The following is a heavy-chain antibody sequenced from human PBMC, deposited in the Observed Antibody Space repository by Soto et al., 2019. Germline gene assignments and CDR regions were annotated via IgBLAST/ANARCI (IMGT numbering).Heavy chain of an antibody. V-gene: IGHV1-18*01. Sequence: ASVKVSCKASGYTFTSYGISWVRQAPGQGLEWMGWISAYTGNTHSASKFQGRLTMTTDTSTSTAYMDLGSLTSDDTAVYYCAREVGSRIDYWGQGTLVTVSS. CDR1: GYTFTSYG. CDR3: AREVGSRIDY. CDR2: ISAYTGNT. J-gene: IGHJ4*02. D-gene: IGHD6-13*01.